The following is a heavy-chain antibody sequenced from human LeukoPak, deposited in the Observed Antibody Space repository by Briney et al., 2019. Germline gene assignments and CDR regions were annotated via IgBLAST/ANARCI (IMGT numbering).Heavy chain of an antibody. CDR3: ARHTYDILTGYYPKDFDY. CDR2: IYYSGST. V-gene: IGHV4-39*01. Sequence: SETLSLTCTVSGGSISSSSYYWGWIRQPPGKGLEWIGSIYYSGSTYYNPPLKSRVTISVDTSKNQFSLKLSSVTAADTAVYYCARHTYDILTGYYPKDFDYWGQGTLVTVSS. CDR1: GGSISSSSYY. D-gene: IGHD3-9*01. J-gene: IGHJ4*02.